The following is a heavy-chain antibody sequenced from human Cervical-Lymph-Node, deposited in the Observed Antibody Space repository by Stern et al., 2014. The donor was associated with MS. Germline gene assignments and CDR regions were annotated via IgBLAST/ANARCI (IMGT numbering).Heavy chain of an antibody. CDR1: RFIFTNYT. CDR2: ISYDGNNQ. CDR3: ARSPFSNQMLFDYLDY. Sequence: VQLEESGGDVAQPGRSLRLSCVASRFIFTNYTMHWVRQAQGKGLEWVAVISYDGNNQFYTDSVKGRFTISRDNSKNTLYLQMNSLRVEDMAVYYCARSPFSNQMLFDYLDYWGQGTLVTVSS. D-gene: IGHD2-2*01. J-gene: IGHJ4*02. V-gene: IGHV3-30-3*01.